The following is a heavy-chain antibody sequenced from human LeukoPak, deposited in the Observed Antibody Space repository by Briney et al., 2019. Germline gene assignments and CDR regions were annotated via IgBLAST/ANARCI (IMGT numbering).Heavy chain of an antibody. V-gene: IGHV3-7*01. Sequence: GGSLRLSCAASGFTFSSYWISWVRQAAGKWLEWVANIKQDVSEKYYVGSVKGRFTLSRDNAKHSLYLQMNSLRAEDTAVYYCARGGYSYGGYWGQGTLVTVSS. CDR1: GFTFSSYW. D-gene: IGHD5-18*01. J-gene: IGHJ4*02. CDR3: ARGGYSYGGY. CDR2: IKQDVSEK.